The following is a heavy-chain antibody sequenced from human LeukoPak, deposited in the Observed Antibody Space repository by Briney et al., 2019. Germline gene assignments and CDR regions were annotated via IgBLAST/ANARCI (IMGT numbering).Heavy chain of an antibody. CDR3: ARGLKLDDGFDI. CDR2: INPNSGGT. J-gene: IGHJ3*02. Sequence: ASVKVSCKAPGYTFTGHYIHWVRQAPGQGLEWMGWINPNSGGTKGAQKFQGRVTLTTDTSISTAHMELNRLRSDDTAVYYCARGLKLDDGFDIWGQGTMVTVSS. CDR1: GYTFTGHY. V-gene: IGHV1-2*02. D-gene: IGHD1-1*01.